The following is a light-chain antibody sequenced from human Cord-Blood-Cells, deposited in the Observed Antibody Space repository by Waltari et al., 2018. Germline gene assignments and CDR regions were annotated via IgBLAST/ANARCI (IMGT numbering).Light chain of an antibody. J-gene: IGLJ2*01. CDR3: SSYTSSSTLV. CDR1: SSDFGGGND. CDR2: DVS. Sequence: QSALTQPAHVSWPPVQSLTISAPGTSSDFGGGNDVSWYQHHPGKAPKLMIYDVSKKPSGVSLRFSGSESGNTASLTISELQAEDEADYYGSSYTSSSTLVFGGGTKLTVL. V-gene: IGLV2-14*03.